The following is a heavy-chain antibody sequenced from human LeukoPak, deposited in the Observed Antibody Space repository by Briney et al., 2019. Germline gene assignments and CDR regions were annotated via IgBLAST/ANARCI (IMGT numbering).Heavy chain of an antibody. CDR1: GFTFSSYD. CDR2: ISSGSSYI. Sequence: GGPLRLSCVASGFTFSSYDMSWVRQAPGKGLEWVSSISSGSSYIYYADSVKGRFTISRDNAKNSLYLQMNSLRAEDTAVYYCARDDIAVATCFDYWGQGTLVTVSS. V-gene: IGHV3-21*01. J-gene: IGHJ4*02. CDR3: ARDDIAVATCFDY. D-gene: IGHD6-19*01.